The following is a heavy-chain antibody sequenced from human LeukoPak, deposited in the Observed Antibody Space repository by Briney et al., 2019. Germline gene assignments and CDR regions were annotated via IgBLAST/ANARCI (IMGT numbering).Heavy chain of an antibody. CDR1: GFSFDTYA. D-gene: IGHD1-26*01. J-gene: IGHJ6*03. Sequence: GGSLRLSCAASGFSFDTYAMYWVRQAPGKGLDWVSAIGGRGRSTYYADSVRGRFTISRDNSKNTLYLQMSTLRAEDTAIYYCAKDLEWELPYYYYMDVWGKGTSVTVSS. CDR2: IGGRGRST. CDR3: AKDLEWELPYYYYMDV. V-gene: IGHV3-23*01.